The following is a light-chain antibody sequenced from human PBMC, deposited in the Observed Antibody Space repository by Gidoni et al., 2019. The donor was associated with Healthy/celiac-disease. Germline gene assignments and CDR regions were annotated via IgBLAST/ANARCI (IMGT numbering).Light chain of an antibody. J-gene: IGLJ2*01. CDR3: NSRDSSGNHLV. Sequence: SLALGQTVRITCQGDSLRSYYASWYQQKPGQAPVLVIYGKNNRPSGIPDRFSGSSSGNTASLTITGAQAEDEADYYCNSRDSSGNHLVFGGGTKLTVL. V-gene: IGLV3-19*01. CDR2: GKN. CDR1: SLRSYY.